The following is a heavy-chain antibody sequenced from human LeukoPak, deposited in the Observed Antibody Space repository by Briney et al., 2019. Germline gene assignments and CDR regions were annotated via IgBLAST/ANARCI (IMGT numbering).Heavy chain of an antibody. V-gene: IGHV1-2*02. D-gene: IGHD5-12*01. J-gene: IGHJ1*01. Sequence: ASVKVSCKASGYTFTGYYMHWVRQAPGQGLEWMGWINPNSGGTNYAQKFQGRVTMTRDTSISTAYMELSRLRSDDTAVYYCARDELWDIQWPAYFQHWGQGTLVTVSS. CDR1: GYTFTGYY. CDR2: INPNSGGT. CDR3: ARDELWDIQWPAYFQH.